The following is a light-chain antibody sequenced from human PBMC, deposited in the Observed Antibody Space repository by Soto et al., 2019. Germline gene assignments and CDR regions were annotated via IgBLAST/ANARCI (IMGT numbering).Light chain of an antibody. J-gene: IGLJ1*01. CDR1: SSNIGDNP. Sequence: QPVLTQPPSASGNPGQRVTISCSGSSSNIGDNPVNWYQQVPGAAPKLLIYINDQRPSGVPDRFSGSKSGTSASLAISGLQPEDEADYYCAAWDDSLNALFGTGTKLTVL. CDR3: AAWDDSLNAL. CDR2: IND. V-gene: IGLV1-44*01.